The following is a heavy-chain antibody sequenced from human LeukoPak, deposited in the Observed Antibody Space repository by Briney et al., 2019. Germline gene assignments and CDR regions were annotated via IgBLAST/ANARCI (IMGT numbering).Heavy chain of an antibody. CDR1: GFTFSSYE. CDR2: ISSSGSTI. J-gene: IGHJ4*02. Sequence: PGGSLRLSCAASGFTFSSYEVNWVRQAPGKGLEWVSYISSSGSTIYYADSVKGRFTISRDNAKNSLYLQMNSLRAEDTAVYYCARDPYYGDYVVWGQGTLVIASS. CDR3: ARDPYYGDYVV. V-gene: IGHV3-48*03. D-gene: IGHD4-17*01.